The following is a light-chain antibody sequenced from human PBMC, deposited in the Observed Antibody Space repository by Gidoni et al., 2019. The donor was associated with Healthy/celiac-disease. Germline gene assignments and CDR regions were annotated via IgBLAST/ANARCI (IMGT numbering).Light chain of an antibody. Sequence: EIQMTQSPSSMSASVGDRVTSTCQASQDISNYLNWYQQKPGKAPKLLIYDASNLETGVPSRFSGSGSGTDFTFTISTLQPEDISTYYCQQYDNLFTFGPGTKVDIK. V-gene: IGKV1-33*01. CDR3: QQYDNLFT. CDR1: QDISNY. CDR2: DAS. J-gene: IGKJ3*01.